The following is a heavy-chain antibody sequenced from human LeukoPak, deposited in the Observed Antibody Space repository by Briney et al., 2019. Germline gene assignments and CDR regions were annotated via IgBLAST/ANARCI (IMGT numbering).Heavy chain of an antibody. Sequence: SQTLSLTCTVSGGSISSGDYYWSWIRQPPGKGLEWIGYIYYSGSTYYNPSLKSRVTISVDTSKNQFSLKLSSVTAADTAVYYCARTYSNYVSLNWFDPWGQGTLVTVSS. CDR3: ARTYSNYVSLNWFDP. CDR1: GGSISSGDYY. D-gene: IGHD4-11*01. CDR2: IYYSGST. V-gene: IGHV4-30-4*08. J-gene: IGHJ5*02.